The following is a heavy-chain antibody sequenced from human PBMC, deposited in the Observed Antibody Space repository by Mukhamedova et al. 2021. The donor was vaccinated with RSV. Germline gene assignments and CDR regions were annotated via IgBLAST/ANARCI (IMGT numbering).Heavy chain of an antibody. Sequence: YWMSWVRQAPGKGLEWVANIKEDGSEKYYVDSVKGRFTISKDNAKSSLYLQMNNVRAEDTAVYYCARGLPYFDYWGQGTLVTVSS. D-gene: IGHD5-18*01. J-gene: IGHJ4*02. CDR2: IKEDGSEK. CDR1: YW. V-gene: IGHV3-7*01. CDR3: ARGLPYFDY.